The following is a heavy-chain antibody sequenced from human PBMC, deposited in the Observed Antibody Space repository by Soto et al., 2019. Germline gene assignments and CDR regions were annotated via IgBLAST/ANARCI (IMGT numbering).Heavy chain of an antibody. CDR3: ARTSPRGSGTWFDP. V-gene: IGHV4-38-2*01. CDR2: IYYDGST. CDR1: GYSISSSNY. Sequence: SETLSLTCAVSGYSISSSNYWAWIRRPPGKGLECIGSIYYDGSTYYNPSLKSRVTISIDTSKNQLSLKLTSVTAADTAVYYCARTSPRGSGTWFDPWGQGTLVTV. D-gene: IGHD3-10*01. J-gene: IGHJ5*02.